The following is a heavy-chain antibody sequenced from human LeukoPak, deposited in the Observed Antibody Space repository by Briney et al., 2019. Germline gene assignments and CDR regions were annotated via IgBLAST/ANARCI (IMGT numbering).Heavy chain of an antibody. CDR3: ASPYYDFWSGYYSPFDY. Sequence: GRSLRLSCAASGFTFSSYAMHWVRQAPGKGLEWVAVISYDGSNKYYADSVKGRFTISRDNSKNTLYLQMNSLRAEDTAVYYCASPYYDFWSGYYSPFDYWGQGTLVTVSS. V-gene: IGHV3-30-3*01. D-gene: IGHD3-3*01. CDR2: ISYDGSNK. CDR1: GFTFSSYA. J-gene: IGHJ4*02.